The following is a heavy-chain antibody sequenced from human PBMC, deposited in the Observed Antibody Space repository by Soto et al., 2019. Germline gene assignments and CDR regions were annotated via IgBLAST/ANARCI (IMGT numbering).Heavy chain of an antibody. CDR3: ATWVDYGDFEGFDF. Sequence: ASVKVSCKXSGYSFTDYKLHWVRQAPGQGLEWMGWVDPNGGGSNSAQKFQGSVTMTWDTSITTAYLDLTRLTTNDTATYFCATWVDYGDFEGFDFWGQGTLVTVSS. V-gene: IGHV1-2*04. CDR2: VDPNGGGS. D-gene: IGHD4-17*01. CDR1: GYSFTDYK. J-gene: IGHJ4*02.